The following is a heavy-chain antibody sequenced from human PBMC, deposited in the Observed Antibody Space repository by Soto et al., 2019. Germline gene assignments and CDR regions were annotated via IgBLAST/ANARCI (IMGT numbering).Heavy chain of an antibody. CDR1: GGSFSGYY. J-gene: IGHJ6*02. CDR3: ARHPGATVIGGEYYYYGMDV. V-gene: IGHV4-34*01. Sequence: SETLSLTCAVYGGSFSGYYWSWIRQPPGKGLEWIGEINHSGSTNYNPSLKSRVTISVDTSKNQFSLKLSSVTAADTAVYYCARHPGATVIGGEYYYYGMDVWGQGTTVTVSS. D-gene: IGHD4-4*01. CDR2: INHSGST.